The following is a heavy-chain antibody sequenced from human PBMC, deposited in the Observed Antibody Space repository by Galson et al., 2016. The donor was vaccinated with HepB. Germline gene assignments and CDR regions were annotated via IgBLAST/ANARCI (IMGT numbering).Heavy chain of an antibody. CDR1: GASINDSNW. CDR3: ARATVIPGARMVFDS. J-gene: IGHJ5*01. Sequence: SETLSLTCAVSGASINDSNWWTWVRQVPGKGLEWIGEIFHTGTSNNNPFLNRRFNLSVDKSRNQFSLNLTSVTAADTAVYYCARATVIPGARMVFDSWGQGTLVTVSS. V-gene: IGHV4-4*02. CDR2: IFHTGTS. D-gene: IGHD1-26*01.